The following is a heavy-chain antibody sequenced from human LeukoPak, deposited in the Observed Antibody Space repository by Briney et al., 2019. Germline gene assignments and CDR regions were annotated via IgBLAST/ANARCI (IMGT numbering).Heavy chain of an antibody. CDR1: GYTFISYD. V-gene: IGHV1-8*02. Sequence: ASVKVSCKASGYTFISYDINWVRLATGQGLEWMGWMNPYSGYTGYTQRFQGRVTMTRNTSISTAYMDLSSLTSEDTAVYFCALGPATYSYSHMDVWGQGTTVTVSS. CDR3: ALGPATYSYSHMDV. CDR2: MNPYSGYT. J-gene: IGHJ6*02.